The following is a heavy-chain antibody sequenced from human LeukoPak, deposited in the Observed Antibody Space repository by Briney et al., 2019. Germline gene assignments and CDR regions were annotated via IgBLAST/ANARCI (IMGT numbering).Heavy chain of an antibody. V-gene: IGHV4-39*01. Sequence: SETLSLTCTVSGGSISSSRHYWGWIRQPPGKGLEWIGSMFYSGTAYYNASLKSRVTISVDTSKNRFSLKVTSVTAADTAVYYCARHTDSSGWYRAWFDPWGQGTLVTVSS. CDR1: GGSISSSRHY. J-gene: IGHJ5*02. CDR2: MFYSGTA. CDR3: ARHTDSSGWYRAWFDP. D-gene: IGHD6-19*01.